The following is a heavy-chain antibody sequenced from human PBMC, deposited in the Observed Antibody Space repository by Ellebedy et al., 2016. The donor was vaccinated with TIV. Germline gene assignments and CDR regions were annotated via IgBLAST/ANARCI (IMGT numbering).Heavy chain of an antibody. CDR1: GYSISSGYY. J-gene: IGHJ5*02. CDR3: ARDFTSYRFDP. V-gene: IGHV4-38-2*02. CDR2: IYHSGKT. D-gene: IGHD3-16*01. Sequence: MPSETLSLTCSVSGYSISSGYYWVWIRQPPGKGLEWIGSIYHSGKTHYNPSLKSRVTISVDTSKNQFSLKLSSVTAADTAVYYCARDFTSYRFDPWGQGTLVTVSS.